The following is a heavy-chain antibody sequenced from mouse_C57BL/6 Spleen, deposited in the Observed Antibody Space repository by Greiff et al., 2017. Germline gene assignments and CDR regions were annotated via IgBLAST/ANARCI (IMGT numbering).Heavy chain of an antibody. V-gene: IGHV1-61*01. D-gene: IGHD3-2*02. Sequence: QVQLQQPGAELVRPGSSVKLSCKASGYTFTSYWMDWVKQRPGQGLEWIGNIYPSDSETHYNQKFKDKAKLTVDKSSSTAYMQLSSLTSEDSAVYYGATGSSGYVGYWGQGTTLTVSS. CDR3: ATGSSGYVGY. CDR2: IYPSDSET. J-gene: IGHJ2*01. CDR1: GYTFTSYW.